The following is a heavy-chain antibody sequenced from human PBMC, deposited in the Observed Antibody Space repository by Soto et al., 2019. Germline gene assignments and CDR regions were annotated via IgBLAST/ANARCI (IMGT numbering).Heavy chain of an antibody. V-gene: IGHV1-18*01. CDR1: GYTFSSNL. J-gene: IGHJ4*02. Sequence: VASVKVSCKASGYTFSSNLLNWGRQAPGQGLEWMGWISADNGNTNYAEKFRGRVTMTTATSTSTAYLEIRSLRSDDTAVYYCARGDYYDLLTGYHDYWGQGTQVTVSS. CDR2: ISADNGNT. CDR3: ARGDYYDLLTGYHDY. D-gene: IGHD3-9*01.